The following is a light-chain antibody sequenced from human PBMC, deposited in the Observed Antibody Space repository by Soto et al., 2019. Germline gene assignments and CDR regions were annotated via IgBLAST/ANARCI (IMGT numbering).Light chain of an antibody. CDR1: QSVNSN. J-gene: IGKJ1*01. V-gene: IGKV3-15*01. Sequence: EIVMTQSPATLSMSPGERATLSCRASQSVNSNLAWYQQKPGQAPRLLIYGASTRATGIPARFGGRGSGTEFTLTISSLQSEDFAVYYCQQYNNWPRTFGQGTRVEIK. CDR2: GAS. CDR3: QQYNNWPRT.